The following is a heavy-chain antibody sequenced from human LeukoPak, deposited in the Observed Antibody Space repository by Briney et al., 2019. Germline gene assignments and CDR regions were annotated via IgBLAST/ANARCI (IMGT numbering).Heavy chain of an antibody. CDR3: ARRQSHQSSSWNY. CDR1: GYTFTTYW. D-gene: IGHD6-13*01. CDR2: IYPGDSTT. J-gene: IGHJ4*02. V-gene: IGHV5-51*01. Sequence: GESLKISFQGSGYTFTTYWIAWVRQVPGKGLEWMGIIYPGDSTTAYSPSFQGQVTISADKSISAAYLQWSSLRASDTAIYYCARRQSHQSSSWNYWGQGTLVTVSS.